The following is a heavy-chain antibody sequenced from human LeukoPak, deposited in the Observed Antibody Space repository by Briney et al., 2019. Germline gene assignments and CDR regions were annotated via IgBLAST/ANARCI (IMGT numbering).Heavy chain of an antibody. CDR2: IYYSGST. D-gene: IGHD3-10*01. CDR1: GGSVSSASYY. V-gene: IGHV4-61*01. CDR3: ARNSGGLVPRQYYFDY. Sequence: SETLSLTCTVSGGSVSSASYYWSWIRQPPGKGLEWIGYIYYSGSTNHNPSLKSRVTISVDTSKNQFSLKLSSVTAADTAVYYCARNSGGLVPRQYYFDYWGQGTLVTVSS. J-gene: IGHJ4*02.